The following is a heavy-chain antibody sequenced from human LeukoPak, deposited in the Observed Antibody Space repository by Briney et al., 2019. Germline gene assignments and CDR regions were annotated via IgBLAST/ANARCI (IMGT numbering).Heavy chain of an antibody. V-gene: IGHV3-74*01. CDR3: ASDSPYYGMDV. CDR1: GFPFSSYW. Sequence: TGRSLRLSCAASGFPFSSYWMHWVRQVPGKGLLWVSRINSDGSATIYADSVRGRFTISRDNAKNTLYLQMSGLRVEDTAVYHCASDSPYYGMDVWGQGTTVTVSS. J-gene: IGHJ6*02. CDR2: INSDGSAT.